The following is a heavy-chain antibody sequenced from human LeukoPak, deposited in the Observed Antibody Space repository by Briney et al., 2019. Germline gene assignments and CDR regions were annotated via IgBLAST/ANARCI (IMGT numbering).Heavy chain of an antibody. CDR2: IIPILGIA. V-gene: IGHV1-69*04. D-gene: IGHD6-13*01. CDR3: ASSSPEARFDP. Sequence: SVKVSCKASGGTFSSYAISWLRQAPGQGLEWMGRIIPILGIANYAQKFQGRVTITADKSTSTAYMELSSLRSEDTAVYYCASSSPEARFDPWGQGTLVTVSS. J-gene: IGHJ5*02. CDR1: GGTFSSYA.